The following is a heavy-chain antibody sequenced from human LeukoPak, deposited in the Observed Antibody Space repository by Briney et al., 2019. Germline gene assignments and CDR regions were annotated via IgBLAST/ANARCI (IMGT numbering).Heavy chain of an antibody. V-gene: IGHV4-39*07. Sequence: SETLSLTCTVSGGSISSSSYYWGWIRQPPGKGLEWIGEINHSGSTNYNPSLKSRVTISVDTSKNQFSLKLSSVTAADTAVYYCARAPPDYDSSGYYDYWGQGTLVTVSS. CDR3: ARAPPDYDSSGYYDY. CDR2: INHSGST. D-gene: IGHD3-22*01. J-gene: IGHJ4*02. CDR1: GGSISSSSYY.